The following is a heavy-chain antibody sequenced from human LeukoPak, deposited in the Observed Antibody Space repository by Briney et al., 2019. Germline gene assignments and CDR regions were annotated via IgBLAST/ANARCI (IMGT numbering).Heavy chain of an antibody. Sequence: GGSLRLSCAASGFTLSSYSMNWVRQAPGKGLEWVANIKEDGGERSYVNSVKGRFTISRDNAKNSLYLQMNSLRAEDTAVYYCARDYSHLFDYWGQGTLVTVSS. CDR2: IKEDGGER. CDR1: GFTLSSYS. J-gene: IGHJ4*02. V-gene: IGHV3-7*01. D-gene: IGHD6-13*01. CDR3: ARDYSHLFDY.